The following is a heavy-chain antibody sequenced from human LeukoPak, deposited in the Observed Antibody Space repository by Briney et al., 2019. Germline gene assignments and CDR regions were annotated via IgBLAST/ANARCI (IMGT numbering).Heavy chain of an antibody. CDR1: GYTFSNFG. Sequence: GASVTVSCKTSGYTFSNFGINWVRQAPGQGLEWMGWISGNNDNPNYGQKFQGRLTVTTDSSTSTAYMELRNLRFDDTAVYYCARDDYGLTGGDYWGQGTLVTVSS. CDR3: ARDDYGLTGGDY. V-gene: IGHV1-18*01. CDR2: ISGNNDNP. D-gene: IGHD4-17*01. J-gene: IGHJ4*02.